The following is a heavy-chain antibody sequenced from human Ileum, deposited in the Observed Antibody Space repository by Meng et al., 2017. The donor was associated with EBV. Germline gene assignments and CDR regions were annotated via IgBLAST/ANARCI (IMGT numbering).Heavy chain of an antibody. CDR1: GGSFSGYY. J-gene: IGHJ4*02. CDR2: INHSGNT. CDR3: ARYRLQNDYGDQLCYFDY. Sequence: QVQLRQWGAGLLKPSEPLSLTCAVYGGSFSGYYWSWIRQPPGKGLEWIGEINHSGNTNYSPSLKSRVNISLDTSKNQFSLKLSSVTAADTAVYYCARYRLQNDYGDQLCYFDYLGQGTLVTVSS. V-gene: IGHV4-34*01. D-gene: IGHD4-17*01.